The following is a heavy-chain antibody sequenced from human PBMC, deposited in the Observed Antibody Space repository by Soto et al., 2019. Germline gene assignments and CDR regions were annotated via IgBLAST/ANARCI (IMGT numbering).Heavy chain of an antibody. CDR1: GFTVNSHY. CDR2: TNTGGTT. V-gene: IGHV3-53*02. Sequence: EVQVLATGGGLIQPGGSLRLSCAASGFTVNSHYMSWVRQAPGEGLQWVSITNTGGTTYYADSVKGRFTVSRDNSKNTLYLQMNSLRAEDTAVYYCAKGAGFILAVWGQGTTVSVSS. CDR3: AKGAGFILAV. J-gene: IGHJ6*02. D-gene: IGHD1-26*01.